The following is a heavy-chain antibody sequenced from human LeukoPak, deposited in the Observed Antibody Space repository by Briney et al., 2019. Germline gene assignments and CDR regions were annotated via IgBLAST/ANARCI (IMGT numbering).Heavy chain of an antibody. D-gene: IGHD3-10*01. CDR2: INHSGST. CDR1: GFTVSSNE. J-gene: IGHJ6*03. Sequence: WGSLRLSCAASGFTVSSNEMSWIRQPPGKGLEWIGEINHSGSTNYNPSLKSRVTISVDTPKSQFSLKLSSVTAADTAVYYCARHARAYYYGSGSYRPRRGSYMDVWGKGTTVTISS. V-gene: IGHV4-34*01. CDR3: ARHARAYYYGSGSYRPRRGSYMDV.